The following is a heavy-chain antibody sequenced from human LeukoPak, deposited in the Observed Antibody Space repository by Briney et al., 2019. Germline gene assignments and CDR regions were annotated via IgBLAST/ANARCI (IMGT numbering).Heavy chain of an antibody. CDR1: GFTFSIYW. V-gene: IGHV3-74*01. Sequence: GGSVRLFCAVSGFTFSIYWMHWVRQVPGQGPVWVSRINTDGTTTNYADSVKGRFTISRDNAKNTLYLQMNSLRAEDTAVYYCARNWRDACDVWGQGTMVTVSS. CDR2: INTDGTTT. J-gene: IGHJ3*01. CDR3: ARNWRDACDV.